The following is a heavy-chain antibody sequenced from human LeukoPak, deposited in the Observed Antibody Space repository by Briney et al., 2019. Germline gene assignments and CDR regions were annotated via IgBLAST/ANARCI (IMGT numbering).Heavy chain of an antibody. D-gene: IGHD3-3*01. V-gene: IGHV3-30*02. Sequence: GGSLRLSCAASGFTFSSSGMHWVRQAPGKGLEWVAFIWFDGSNKYYADSVKGRFTISRDNSKNTLYLQMNSLRAEDAAVYYCAKDYDFWSGYYSPTRGYFDYWGQGTLVTVSS. CDR2: IWFDGSNK. CDR3: AKDYDFWSGYYSPTRGYFDY. CDR1: GFTFSSSG. J-gene: IGHJ4*02.